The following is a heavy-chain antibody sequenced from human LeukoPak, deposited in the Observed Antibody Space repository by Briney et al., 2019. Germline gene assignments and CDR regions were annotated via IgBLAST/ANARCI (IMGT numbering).Heavy chain of an antibody. CDR1: GGSISSSY. D-gene: IGHD2-2*01. Sequence: PSETLSLTCSVSGGSISSSYWSWIRQPAGKGLEWIGRIHTSGSTNYNPSLKSRVTMSVDTSKNQFSLKLSSVTAADTAVYYCARERETPRLYCSSTSCYHDAFDIWGQGTMVTVSS. J-gene: IGHJ3*02. V-gene: IGHV4-4*07. CDR2: IHTSGST. CDR3: ARERETPRLYCSSTSCYHDAFDI.